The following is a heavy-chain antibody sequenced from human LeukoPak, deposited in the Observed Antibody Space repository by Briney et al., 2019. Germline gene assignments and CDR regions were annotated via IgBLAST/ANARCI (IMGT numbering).Heavy chain of an antibody. CDR3: ARRKGPMVRGVMRYYYRMDV. CDR2: MNPNSGNT. D-gene: IGHD3-10*01. J-gene: IGHJ6*02. V-gene: IGHV1-8*01. Sequence: ASVKVSCKASGYTFTSYDINWVRQATGQGLEWMGWMNPNSGNTGYAQKFQGRVTMTRNTSISTAYMELSSLRSEDTAVYYCARRKGPMVRGVMRYYYRMDVWGQGTTVTVSS. CDR1: GYTFTSYD.